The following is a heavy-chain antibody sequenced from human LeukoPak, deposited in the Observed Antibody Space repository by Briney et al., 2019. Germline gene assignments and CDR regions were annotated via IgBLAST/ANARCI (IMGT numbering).Heavy chain of an antibody. D-gene: IGHD3-10*01. CDR2: ISSSSSSI. CDR1: GFTFSSYS. J-gene: IGHJ2*01. Sequence: PGGSLRLSCAASGFTFSSYSMNWVRQAPGKGLEWVSYISSSSSSIYYADSVKGRFTISRDNAKNSLYLQMNSLRAEDTAVYYCARSRGGWYFDLWGRGTLVTVSS. CDR3: ARSRGGWYFDL. V-gene: IGHV3-48*01.